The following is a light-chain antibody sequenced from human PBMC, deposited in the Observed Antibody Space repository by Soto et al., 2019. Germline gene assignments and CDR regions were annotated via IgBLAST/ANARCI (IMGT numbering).Light chain of an antibody. CDR3: CSYAGSSTWV. CDR2: EVS. CDR1: SSDVGNYNL. Sequence: QSALTQPASVSGSPGQSITISCTGTSSDVGNYNLVSWYQQHPGKAPKLMIYEVSKRPSGVSNRFSGSKSGSTASLTISGLHAEDEAAYYCCSYAGSSTWVFGGGTKLTVL. V-gene: IGLV2-23*02. J-gene: IGLJ3*02.